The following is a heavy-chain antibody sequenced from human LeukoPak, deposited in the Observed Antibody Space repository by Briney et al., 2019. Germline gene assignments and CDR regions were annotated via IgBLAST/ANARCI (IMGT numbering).Heavy chain of an antibody. Sequence: PGGSLRLSCAASGFTFSNYEMNWVRQAPGKGLEWVSYISRSGDTIYYADSVKGRFTISRDNAKNSLYLQMNSLRAEDTAVYYCARDRGGMVRGVIITYSYYMDVWGKGTTVTVSS. J-gene: IGHJ6*03. D-gene: IGHD3-10*01. CDR1: GFTFSNYE. CDR2: ISRSGDTI. V-gene: IGHV3-48*03. CDR3: ARDRGGMVRGVIITYSYYMDV.